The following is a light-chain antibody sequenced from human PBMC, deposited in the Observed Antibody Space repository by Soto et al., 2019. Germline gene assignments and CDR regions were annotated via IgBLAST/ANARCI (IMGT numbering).Light chain of an antibody. CDR2: EVN. J-gene: IGLJ1*01. CDR1: SSDVGNYNL. CDR3: YSYAGSYIYYI. V-gene: IGLV2-23*02. Sequence: QSALTQPASVSGSSGQSIAISCTGTSSDVGNYNLVSWYQQHPGKAPRLMIFEVNKRPSGVSDRFSGSKSGNTASLTISGLQADDEADYYCYSYAGSYIYYIFGAGTKLTVL.